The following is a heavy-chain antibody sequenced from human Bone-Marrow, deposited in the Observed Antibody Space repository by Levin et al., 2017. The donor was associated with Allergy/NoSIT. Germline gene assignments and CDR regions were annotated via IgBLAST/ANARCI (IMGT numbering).Heavy chain of an antibody. D-gene: IGHD4-23*01. V-gene: IGHV3-73*01. CDR2: IRSTLNNYAT. J-gene: IGHJ6*02. CDR1: GFTFSGSA. CDR3: TRGVGGSGHYYYGMDV. Sequence: AGGSLRLSCATSGFTFSGSAIHWVRQSSGKGLEWVGRIRSTLNNYATTFAASVKGRFTISRDDSTNTIYLQMNSLKTEDTAVYYCTRGVGGSGHYYYGMDVWGPGTAVTVS.